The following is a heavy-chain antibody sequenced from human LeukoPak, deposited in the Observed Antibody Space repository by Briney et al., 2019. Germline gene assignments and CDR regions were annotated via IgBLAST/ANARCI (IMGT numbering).Heavy chain of an antibody. CDR3: ARGNYGEALGY. J-gene: IGHJ4*02. D-gene: IGHD4-17*01. V-gene: IGHV3-30-3*01. CDR1: GFTFSSYA. CDR2: ISYDGSNK. Sequence: PGGSLRLSCAASGFTFSSYAMHWVRQAPGKGQEWVAVISYDGSNKYYADSVKGRFTISRDNSKNTLYLQMNSLRAEDTAVYYCARGNYGEALGYWGQGTLVTVSS.